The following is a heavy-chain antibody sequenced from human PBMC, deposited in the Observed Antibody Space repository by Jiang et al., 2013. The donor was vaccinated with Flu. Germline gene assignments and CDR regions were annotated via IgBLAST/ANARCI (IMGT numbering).Heavy chain of an antibody. CDR1: GGSINSYY. D-gene: IGHD6-13*01. V-gene: IGHV4-59*12. CDR2: IHYSGST. Sequence: GPGLVKPSETLALTCAVSGGSINSYYWNWLRQPPGKGLEWIGYIHYSGSTNYNPTLKSRVIISMDASEKQFSLKLSSVTAADTAVYYCTRARAPEIAAYYFDYWGRGTPVTVSS. CDR3: TRARAPEIAAYYFDY. J-gene: IGHJ4*02.